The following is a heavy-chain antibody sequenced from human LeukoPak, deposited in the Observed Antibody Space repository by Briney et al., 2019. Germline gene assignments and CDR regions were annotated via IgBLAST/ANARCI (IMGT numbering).Heavy chain of an antibody. D-gene: IGHD3-10*02. CDR3: AELGITMIGGV. J-gene: IGHJ6*04. CDR2: ISSIGATI. Sequence: GGSLRLSCAASGFTFSDYSMNWVRQAPGKGLEWVSYISSIGATIYYADSVKGRFTISRDNAKNSLFLQMNSLRAEDTAVYYCAELGITMIGGVWGKGTTVTISS. CDR1: GFTFSDYS. V-gene: IGHV3-48*03.